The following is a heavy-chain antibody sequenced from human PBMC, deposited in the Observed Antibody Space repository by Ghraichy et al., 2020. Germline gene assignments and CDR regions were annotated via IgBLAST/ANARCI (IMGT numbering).Heavy chain of an antibody. CDR3: ARVPGGFGDLIDY. D-gene: IGHD3-10*01. Sequence: GGSLRLSCAASGFTFSSHWMHWVRQGPGKELVWVSRINSDGSTTNYADSVKGRFTISRDNAKNTLYLQMNSLRAEDTAVYYCARVPGGFGDLIDYWGQGTLVTVSS. V-gene: IGHV3-74*01. J-gene: IGHJ4*02. CDR1: GFTFSSHW. CDR2: INSDGSTT.